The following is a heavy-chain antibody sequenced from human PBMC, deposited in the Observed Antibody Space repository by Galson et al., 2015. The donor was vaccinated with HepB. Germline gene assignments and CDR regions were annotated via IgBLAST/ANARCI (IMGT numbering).Heavy chain of an antibody. J-gene: IGHJ6*02. CDR1: GLSTSEYH. Sequence: SLRLSCAASGLSTSEYHMTWIRQAPGKGLEWISYISDTGRTIFYADSVKGRFTVSRDNPTDSFYLQMDRLRAEDSAVYYCAMGPSASDYRSLYYCGMNIWGQGTTVSVSS. V-gene: IGHV3-11*01. D-gene: IGHD3-10*01. CDR3: AMGPSASDYRSLYYCGMNI. CDR2: ISDTGRTI.